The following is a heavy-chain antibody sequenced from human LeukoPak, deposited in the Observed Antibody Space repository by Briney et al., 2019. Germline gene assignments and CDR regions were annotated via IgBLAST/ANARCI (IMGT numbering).Heavy chain of an antibody. CDR2: IYYSGST. Sequence: PSETLSLTCTVSGGSISSYYWSWIRQPPGKGLEWIGYIYYSGSTNYNPSLKSRVTISVDTSKNQFSLKLSSVTAADTAMYYCARVPPLRFLEWYRDYWGQGTLVTVSS. D-gene: IGHD3-3*01. CDR3: ARVPPLRFLEWYRDY. J-gene: IGHJ4*02. CDR1: GGSISSYY. V-gene: IGHV4-59*08.